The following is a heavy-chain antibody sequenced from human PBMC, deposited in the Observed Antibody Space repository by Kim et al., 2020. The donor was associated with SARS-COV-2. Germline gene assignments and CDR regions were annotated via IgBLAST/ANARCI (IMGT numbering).Heavy chain of an antibody. J-gene: IGHJ6*02. CDR3: AREQDSSGWSTSGYYYYYDMDV. V-gene: IGHV3-48*03. CDR2: ISSRGSTI. CDR1: GFTFSNYE. Sequence: GGSLRLSCAASGFTFSNYEMNWVRQAPGKGLEWVSHISSRGSTIYYAASVKGRFTISRDNAKNSLSLLMNSLRAEDTAVYYCAREQDSSGWSTSGYYYYYDMDVWGQGATVTVSS. D-gene: IGHD6-19*01.